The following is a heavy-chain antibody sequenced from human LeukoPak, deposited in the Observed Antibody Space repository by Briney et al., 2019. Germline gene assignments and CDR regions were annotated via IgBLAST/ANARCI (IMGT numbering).Heavy chain of an antibody. Sequence: PSETLSLTCTVSGGSISSYYWSWIRQPPGKGLEWNGYIYYSGSTNYNPSLKSRVTISVDTSKNQFSLKLSSVTAADTAVYYCARRAYSSGWYGIDYWGQGTLVTVSS. J-gene: IGHJ4*02. V-gene: IGHV4-59*01. CDR2: IYYSGST. CDR1: GGSISSYY. CDR3: ARRAYSSGWYGIDY. D-gene: IGHD6-19*01.